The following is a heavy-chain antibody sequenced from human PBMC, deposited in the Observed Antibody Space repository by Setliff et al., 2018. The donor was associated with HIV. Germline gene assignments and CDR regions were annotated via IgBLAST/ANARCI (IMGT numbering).Heavy chain of an antibody. V-gene: IGHV4-59*11. CDR3: ARVARMHPFDP. Sequence: SETLSLTRTVSGGSISSHYWSWIRQPPGKGLEWIGLIYYNGGTNYNSSLESRVTISVDRSKNQFSLKSTSVTAADTAVYYCARVARMHPFDPWGRGALVTVSS. CDR2: IYYNGGT. J-gene: IGHJ5*02. CDR1: GGSISSHY.